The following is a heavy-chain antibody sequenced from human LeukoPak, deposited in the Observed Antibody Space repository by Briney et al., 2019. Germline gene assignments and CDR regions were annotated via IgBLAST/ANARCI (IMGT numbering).Heavy chain of an antibody. V-gene: IGHV3-7*01. D-gene: IGHD1-1*01. CDR1: GFTFSTFW. CDR3: ARGGTFVSDY. Sequence: GGSLRLSCAASGFTFSTFWMSWVRQAPGKGLEWVANINQDGSEKYYVDSMKGRFTVSRDNAKNSLYLQMDSLRAEDTAVYYCARGGTFVSDYWGQGTLITVSS. CDR2: INQDGSEK. J-gene: IGHJ4*02.